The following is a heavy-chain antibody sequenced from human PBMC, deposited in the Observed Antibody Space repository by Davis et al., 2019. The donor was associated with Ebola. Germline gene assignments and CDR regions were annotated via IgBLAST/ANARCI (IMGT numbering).Heavy chain of an antibody. V-gene: IGHV3-21*01. D-gene: IGHD3-16*01. Sequence: GGSLRLSCTDSVITFSSYAMNWVRQAPGKGLEWVSSISSSSSYIYYADSVKGRFTISRDNSKNTLYLQMNSLRAEDTAVYYCAKGGALHYWGQGTLVTVSS. CDR3: AKGGALHY. CDR2: ISSSSSYI. CDR1: VITFSSYA. J-gene: IGHJ4*02.